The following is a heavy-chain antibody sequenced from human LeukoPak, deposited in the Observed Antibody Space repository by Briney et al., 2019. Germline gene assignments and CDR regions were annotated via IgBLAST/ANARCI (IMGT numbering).Heavy chain of an antibody. CDR1: GFTFDTYS. J-gene: IGHJ4*02. CDR3: VRNWYYAFDY. V-gene: IGHV3-48*02. Sequence: GGSLRLSCAASGFTFDTYSMNWVRQAPGKGLEWVSYISSSSGLIQYVDSVKGRFTISRDNAKNSLYLQMNSLRDDDTAVYFCVRNWYYAFDYWGQGILVTVSS. CDR2: ISSSSGLI. D-gene: IGHD3-3*01.